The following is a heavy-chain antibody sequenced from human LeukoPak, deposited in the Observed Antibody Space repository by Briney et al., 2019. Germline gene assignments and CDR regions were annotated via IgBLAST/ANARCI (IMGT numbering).Heavy chain of an antibody. V-gene: IGHV1-2*02. CDR3: ARVGHRYYDSSGYLDY. CDR2: INPNSCGT. CDR1: GYTLTGYY. D-gene: IGHD3-22*01. J-gene: IGHJ4*02. Sequence: ASVKVSCKASGYTLTGYYMHWVRQAPGQALEWMGWINPNSCGTNYAQKLQGRVTMTRDTSISAAYIVLSRLRSDDTAVYYCARVGHRYYDSSGYLDYWGQGTLVTVSS.